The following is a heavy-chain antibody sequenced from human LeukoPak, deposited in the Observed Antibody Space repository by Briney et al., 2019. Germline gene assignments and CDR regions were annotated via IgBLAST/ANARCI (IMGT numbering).Heavy chain of an antibody. CDR2: INPNSGGT. V-gene: IGHV1-2*02. CDR3: ARVYDILTGYYPDDY. J-gene: IGHJ4*02. D-gene: IGHD3-9*01. Sequence: ASVKVSCKASGYTFTGYYMHWVRQAPGQGLEWMGWINPNSGGTNYAQKFQGRVTMTTDTSTSTAYMELRSLRSDDTAVYYCARVYDILTGYYPDDYWGQGTLVTVSS. CDR1: GYTFTGYY.